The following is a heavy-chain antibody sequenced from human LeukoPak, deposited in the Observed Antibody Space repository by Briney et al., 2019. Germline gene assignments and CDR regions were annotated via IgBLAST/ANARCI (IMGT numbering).Heavy chain of an antibody. V-gene: IGHV4-4*07. CDR1: GGSISSYY. CDR2: ISTSGST. Sequence: PSETLSLTCTVSGGSISSYYWSWIRQPAGKGLESIGHISTSGSTNYNPSLKSRVTISLDPSKSQFSLKLNSVTAADTAVYFCARGEMATIFLWGQGTLVTVSS. D-gene: IGHD5-24*01. J-gene: IGHJ4*02. CDR3: ARGEMATIFL.